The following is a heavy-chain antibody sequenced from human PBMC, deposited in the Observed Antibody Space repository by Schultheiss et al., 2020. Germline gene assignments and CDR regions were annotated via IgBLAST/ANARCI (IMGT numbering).Heavy chain of an antibody. Sequence: SETLSLTCAVYGGSFSGYYWSWIRQPPGKGLEWIGEINHSGSTNYNPSLKSRVTISVDTSKNQFSLKLSSVTAADTAVYYCARGLPNDFWSGSRSRWFDYWGQGTLVTVYS. CDR2: INHSGST. CDR3: ARGLPNDFWSGSRSRWFDY. J-gene: IGHJ4*02. CDR1: GGSFSGYY. V-gene: IGHV4-34*01. D-gene: IGHD3-3*01.